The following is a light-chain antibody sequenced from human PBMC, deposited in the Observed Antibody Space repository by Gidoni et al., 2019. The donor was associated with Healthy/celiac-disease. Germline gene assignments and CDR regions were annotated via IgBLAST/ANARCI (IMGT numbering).Light chain of an antibody. CDR1: QSISSY. V-gene: IGKV1-39*01. Sequence: DIQMTQSPSSLSASVGDRVTITGRASQSISSYLNWYQQKPGKAPKLLIYAASSLQSGVPSRFSGSGSGTDFTLTISSLQPEDFATYYCQQSFRTFXPXTNVDIK. CDR3: QQSFRT. J-gene: IGKJ3*01. CDR2: AAS.